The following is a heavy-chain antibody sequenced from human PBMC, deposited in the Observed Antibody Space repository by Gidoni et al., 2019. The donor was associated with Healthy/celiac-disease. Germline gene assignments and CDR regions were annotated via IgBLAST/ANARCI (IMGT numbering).Heavy chain of an antibody. Sequence: EVQLLESGGGLVQPGGSLRLSCAASGFTFSSHAMSWVRQAPGKGLEWVSAISGSGGSTYYADSVKGRFTISRDNSKNTLYLQMNSLRAEDTAVYYCAKGGVVAAPLFDAFDIWGQGTMVTVSS. CDR3: AKGGVVAAPLFDAFDI. D-gene: IGHD2-15*01. CDR1: GFTFSSHA. J-gene: IGHJ3*02. CDR2: ISGSGGST. V-gene: IGHV3-23*01.